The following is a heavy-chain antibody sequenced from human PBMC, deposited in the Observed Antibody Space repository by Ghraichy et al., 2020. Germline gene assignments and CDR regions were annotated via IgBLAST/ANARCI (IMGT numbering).Heavy chain of an antibody. Sequence: AGSLRLSCAASGFTFSDHYMDWVRQAPGKGLEWVGRTRNKANSYTTEYAPSVKGRFTISRDDSKNSLYLQMNSLKTEDTAVYYCARAGIAAAGSAFSFDFWGQGTLVTVSS. CDR2: TRNKANSYTT. V-gene: IGHV3-72*01. D-gene: IGHD6-13*01. CDR1: GFTFSDHY. CDR3: ARAGIAAAGSAFSFDF. J-gene: IGHJ4*02.